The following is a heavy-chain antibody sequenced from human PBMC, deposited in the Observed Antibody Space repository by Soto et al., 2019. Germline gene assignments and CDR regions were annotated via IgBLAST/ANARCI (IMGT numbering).Heavy chain of an antibody. D-gene: IGHD6-13*01. CDR3: ARGFSSYSDF. Sequence: QVQLVQSGAEVEKPGASVKVSCKAYGYTFTDYDINWVRQAAGQGLEWMGWMNPNTGNTAYAQKFQGRLTLTRDTSIGTAYMDLSSLTSEDTAVYYCARGFSSYSDFWAQATLVTVSS. CDR1: GYTFTDYD. V-gene: IGHV1-8*01. J-gene: IGHJ4*02. CDR2: MNPNTGNT.